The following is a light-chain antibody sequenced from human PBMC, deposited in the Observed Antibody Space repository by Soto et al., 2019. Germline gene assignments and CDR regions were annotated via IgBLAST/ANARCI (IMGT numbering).Light chain of an antibody. CDR3: QQYGSSPFT. Sequence: EVVLTQSPVTLSLSPGERATLSCRASQSVSCPYLAWYQQKPGQPPRLLIYGASSRATDIPDRYIGSGSGTEFTLTIARLAPEDFAMYYCQQYGSSPFTFGPGTKVDI. V-gene: IGKV3-20*01. J-gene: IGKJ3*01. CDR1: QSVSCPY. CDR2: GAS.